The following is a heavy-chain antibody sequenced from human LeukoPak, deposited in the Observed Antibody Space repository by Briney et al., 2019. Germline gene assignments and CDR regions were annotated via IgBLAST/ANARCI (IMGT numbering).Heavy chain of an antibody. Sequence: PGRSLRLSCAASGFTFSSYAMHWVRQAPGKGLEWVAVISYDGSNKYYADSVKGRFTISRDNSKNTLYLQMNSLRAEDTAVYYCAKDGGPLQLWITDWGQGTLVTVSS. CDR2: ISYDGSNK. V-gene: IGHV3-30-3*01. CDR1: GFTFSSYA. CDR3: AKDGGPLQLWITD. J-gene: IGHJ4*02. D-gene: IGHD5-18*01.